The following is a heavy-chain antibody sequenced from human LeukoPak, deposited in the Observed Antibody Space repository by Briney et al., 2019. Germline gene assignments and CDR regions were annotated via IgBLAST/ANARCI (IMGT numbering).Heavy chain of an antibody. J-gene: IGHJ4*02. CDR2: IYTSGST. CDR1: GGSISSGSYY. V-gene: IGHV4-61*02. Sequence: PSETLSLTCTVSGGSISSGSYYWSWIRQPAGKGLEWIGRIYTSGSTNYNPSLKSRVTISVDTSKNQFSLKLSSVTAADTAVYYCARGGRITGTNTVRFTPLWRRYYFDYWGQGTLVTVSS. D-gene: IGHD1-20*01. CDR3: ARGGRITGTNTVRFTPLWRRYYFDY.